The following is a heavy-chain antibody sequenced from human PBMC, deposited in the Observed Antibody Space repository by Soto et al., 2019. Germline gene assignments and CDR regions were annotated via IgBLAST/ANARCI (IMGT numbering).Heavy chain of an antibody. CDR2: ISSNGGST. CDR3: ARDAFDI. J-gene: IGHJ3*02. V-gene: IGHV3-64*01. Sequence: GGSLRLSCAASGFTFSSYAMHWVRQAPGKGLEYVSAISSNGGSTYYANSVKGRFTISRDNSKNTLYLQMGSLRAEDMAVYYCARDAFDIWGQGTMVTVSS. CDR1: GFTFSSYA.